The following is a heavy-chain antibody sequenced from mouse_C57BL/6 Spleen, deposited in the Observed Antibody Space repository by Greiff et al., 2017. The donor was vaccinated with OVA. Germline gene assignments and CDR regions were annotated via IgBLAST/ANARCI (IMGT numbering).Heavy chain of an antibody. J-gene: IGHJ1*03. CDR1: GYTFTSYW. V-gene: IGHV1-72*01. Sequence: QVHVKQPGAELVKPGASVKLSCKASGYTFTSYWMHWVKQRPGRGLEWIGRIDPNRGGTKYNEKFKSKATLTVDKHSSTAYMQLSSLTSEDSAVYYCAEGEYYDPYFDVWGTGTTVTVSS. D-gene: IGHD2-4*01. CDR3: AEGEYYDPYFDV. CDR2: IDPNRGGT.